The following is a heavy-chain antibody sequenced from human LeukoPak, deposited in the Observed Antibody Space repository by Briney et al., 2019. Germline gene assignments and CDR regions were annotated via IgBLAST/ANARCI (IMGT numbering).Heavy chain of an antibody. CDR2: IYHTAST. CDR3: AATVNHDAFDI. Sequence: SETLSLTCIVSGGSISGNNYYWGWVRQPPGTGLEWIGSIYHTASTFYNPSLKSRVTISVYTSKNQFSLKLSSVTAADTAVYYCAATVNHDAFDIWGQGTTVTVS. D-gene: IGHD1-1*01. J-gene: IGHJ3*02. CDR1: GGSISGNNYY. V-gene: IGHV4-39*01.